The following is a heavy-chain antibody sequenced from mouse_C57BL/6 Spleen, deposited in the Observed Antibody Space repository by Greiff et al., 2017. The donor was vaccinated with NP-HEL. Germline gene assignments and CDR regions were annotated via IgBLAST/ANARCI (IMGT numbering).Heavy chain of an antibody. CDR2: IYPGDGDT. CDR3: ARGWLLPGAMDY. CDR1: GYAFSSSW. Sequence: VQLQESGPELVKPGASVKISCKASGYAFSSSWMNWVKQRPGKGLEWIGRIYPGDGDTNYNGKFKGKATLTADKSSSTAYMQLSSLTSEDSAVYFCARGWLLPGAMDYWGQGTSVTVSS. J-gene: IGHJ4*01. D-gene: IGHD2-3*01. V-gene: IGHV1-82*01.